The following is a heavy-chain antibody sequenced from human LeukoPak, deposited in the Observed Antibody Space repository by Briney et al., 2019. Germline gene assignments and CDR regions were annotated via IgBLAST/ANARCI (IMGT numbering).Heavy chain of an antibody. D-gene: IGHD6-19*01. CDR1: GGSISSSSYY. Sequence: SETLSLTCTVSGGSISSSSYYWGWIRQPPGKGLEWIGSIYYSGSTYYNPSLKSRVTISVDTSKNQFSLKLSSVAAADTAVYYCARGPLSFSVAVNRFDYWGQGTLVTVSS. V-gene: IGHV4-39*07. CDR3: ARGPLSFSVAVNRFDY. CDR2: IYYSGST. J-gene: IGHJ4*02.